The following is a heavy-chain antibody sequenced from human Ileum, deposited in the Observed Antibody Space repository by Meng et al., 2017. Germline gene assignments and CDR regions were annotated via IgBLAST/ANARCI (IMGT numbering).Heavy chain of an antibody. CDR1: GFTFSSYS. Sequence: GGSLRLSCADSGFTFSSYSMSWVRQAPGKGLEWVSSISWNSKYIFHADSVKGRFTISRDNAKNSLYLQMNSLKSEDTAVYYCARDLSGRYAWDFWGQGTLVTVSS. CDR2: ISWNSKYI. D-gene: IGHD3-16*01. J-gene: IGHJ4*02. V-gene: IGHV3-21*04. CDR3: ARDLSGRYAWDF.